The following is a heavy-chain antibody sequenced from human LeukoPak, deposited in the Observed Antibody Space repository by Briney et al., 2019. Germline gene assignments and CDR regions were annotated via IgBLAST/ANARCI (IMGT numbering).Heavy chain of an antibody. D-gene: IGHD2-15*01. CDR1: GFTFSSYS. V-gene: IGHV3-21*01. CDR3: ANYCSGGSCYDY. Sequence: GGSLRLSCAASGFTFSSYSMNWVRQAPGKGLEWVSSISSSSSYIYYADSVKGRFTISRDNAKNSLYLQMNSLRAEDTAVYYCANYCSGGSCYDYWGQGTLVTVSS. CDR2: ISSSSSYI. J-gene: IGHJ4*02.